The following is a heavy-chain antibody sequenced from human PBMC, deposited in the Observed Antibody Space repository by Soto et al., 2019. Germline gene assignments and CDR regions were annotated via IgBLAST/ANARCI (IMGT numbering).Heavy chain of an antibody. CDR1: GGTFSSYT. V-gene: IGHV1-69*04. Sequence: SVKVSCKSSGGTFSSYTISWVRQAPGQGLEWMGRIIPILGIANYAQKFQGRVTITADKSTSTAYMELSSLRSEDTAVYYCARDKIPYSSSWYPEYFDYWGQGTLVTSPQ. D-gene: IGHD6-13*01. CDR3: ARDKIPYSSSWYPEYFDY. J-gene: IGHJ4*02. CDR2: IIPILGIA.